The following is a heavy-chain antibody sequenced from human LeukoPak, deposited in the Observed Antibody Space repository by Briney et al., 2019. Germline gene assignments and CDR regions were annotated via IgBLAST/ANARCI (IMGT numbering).Heavy chain of an antibody. CDR1: GFTYSNYA. CDR3: AKDLVVVTPPGILEI. Sequence: GGSLRLSCAASGFTYSNYAMTWVRQAPGKGLEWVSTSESGGAAYYADSVKGRFAISRDNSKNTLFLHMNSLRAEDTAVYFCAKDLVVVTPPGILEIWGQGTRVTVSS. D-gene: IGHD2-21*02. V-gene: IGHV3-23*01. J-gene: IGHJ3*02. CDR2: SESGGAA.